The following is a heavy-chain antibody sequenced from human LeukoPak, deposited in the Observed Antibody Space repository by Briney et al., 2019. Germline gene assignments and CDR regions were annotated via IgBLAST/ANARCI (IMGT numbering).Heavy chain of an antibody. D-gene: IGHD3-16*01. CDR1: GFTFSSYW. CDR3: ARLGPEDY. J-gene: IGHJ4*02. CDR2: INNGGSST. V-gene: IGHV3-74*01. Sequence: GGSLRLSCAASGFTFSSYWMHWVRQAPGKGLVWVSRINNGGSSTSYADSVKGRFTISRDNAKNTLYLQMNSLRAEDTAVYYCARLGPEDYWGQGTLVTVSS.